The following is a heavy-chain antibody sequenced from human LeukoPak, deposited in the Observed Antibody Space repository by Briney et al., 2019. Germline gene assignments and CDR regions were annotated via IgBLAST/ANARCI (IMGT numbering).Heavy chain of an antibody. CDR1: GFTFSSYA. J-gene: IGHJ3*02. Sequence: PGGSLRLSCAASGFTFSSYAMSWVRQAPGKGLEWVSAISGSGGSTYYADSVKGRFTISRDDSKNTLYLQMNSLRAEDTAVYYCAKEGFSYYYDSSGYSYAFDIWGQETMVTVSS. CDR3: AKEGFSYYYDSSGYSYAFDI. CDR2: ISGSGGST. V-gene: IGHV3-23*01. D-gene: IGHD3-22*01.